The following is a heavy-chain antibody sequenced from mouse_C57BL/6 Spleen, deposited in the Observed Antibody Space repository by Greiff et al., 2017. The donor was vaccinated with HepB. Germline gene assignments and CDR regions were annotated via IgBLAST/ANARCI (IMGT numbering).Heavy chain of an antibody. Sequence: DVKLVESGGGLVKPGGSLKLSCAASGFTFSDYGMHWVRQAPEKGLEWVAYISSGSSTIYYADTVKGRFTISRDNAKNTLFLQMTSLRSEDTAMYYCARPLGRAMDYWGQGTSVTVSS. CDR1: GFTFSDYG. CDR3: ARPLGRAMDY. CDR2: ISSGSSTI. V-gene: IGHV5-17*01. D-gene: IGHD4-1*01. J-gene: IGHJ4*01.